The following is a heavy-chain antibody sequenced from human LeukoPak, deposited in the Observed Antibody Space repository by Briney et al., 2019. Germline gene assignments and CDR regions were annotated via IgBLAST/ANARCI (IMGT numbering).Heavy chain of an antibody. CDR3: ARDGYGDYYFDY. D-gene: IGHD4-17*01. CDR2: ISSSTSYI. V-gene: IGHV3-21*01. J-gene: IGHJ4*02. CDR1: GFIFSSYS. Sequence: PGVPLRLSCAASGFIFSSYSMNWLRQATGKGLEGVSFISSSTSYIYYADSVKGRFTISRDTAKNSLYLQMNSLRAEDTAVYYCARDGYGDYYFDYWGQGTLVTVSS.